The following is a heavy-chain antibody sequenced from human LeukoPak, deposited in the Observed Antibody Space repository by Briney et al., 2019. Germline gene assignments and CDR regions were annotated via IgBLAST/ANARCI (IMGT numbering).Heavy chain of an antibody. CDR3: ARGRGIAAAGTFDY. CDR2: ISYSGST. Sequence: SETLSLTCTVSGDSISNYYWNWIRQPPGKGLEWVGYISYSGSTNYNPSLKSRVTLSIDTPKNQFSLKLSSVTAADTAVYYCARGRGIAAAGTFDYWGQGTLVTVSS. D-gene: IGHD6-13*01. V-gene: IGHV4-59*12. J-gene: IGHJ4*02. CDR1: GDSISNYY.